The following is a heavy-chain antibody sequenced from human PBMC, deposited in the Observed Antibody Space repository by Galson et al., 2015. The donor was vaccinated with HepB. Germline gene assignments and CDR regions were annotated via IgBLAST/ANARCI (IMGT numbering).Heavy chain of an antibody. V-gene: IGHV3-73*01. D-gene: IGHD2-15*01. CDR2: IGSKAKNYAA. CDR3: SRHEDVIDY. CDR1: GFTFSSYA. Sequence: SLRLSCAASGFTFSSYAMSWVRQASGKGLEWVGLIGSKAKNYAAAYAASVKGRFTISRDDSKNTAYLQMNSLETEDTALYYCSRHEDVIDYWGQGTRVTVSS. J-gene: IGHJ4*02.